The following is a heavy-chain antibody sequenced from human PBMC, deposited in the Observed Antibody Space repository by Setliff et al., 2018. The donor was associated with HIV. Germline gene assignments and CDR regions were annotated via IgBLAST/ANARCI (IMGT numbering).Heavy chain of an antibody. J-gene: IGHJ3*02. CDR1: GYTFTSYG. CDR3: AREGLIWFGELSLDDAFDI. CDR2: ISAYNGNT. Sequence: GASVKVSCKASGYTFTSYGISWVRQAPRQGLEWMGWISAYNGNTNYAQKLQGRVTMTTDTSTSTAYMELRSLRSDDTAVYYCAREGLIWFGELSLDDAFDIWGQGTMVTVSS. V-gene: IGHV1-18*01. D-gene: IGHD3-10*01.